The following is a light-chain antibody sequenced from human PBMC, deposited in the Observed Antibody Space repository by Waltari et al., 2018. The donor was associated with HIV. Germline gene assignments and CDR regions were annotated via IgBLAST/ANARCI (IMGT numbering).Light chain of an antibody. CDR3: SSYTSSSTLYV. V-gene: IGLV2-14*03. CDR2: DVS. J-gene: IGLJ1*01. CDR1: SSDVGVYDY. Sequence: QSALTQPASVSGSPGQSSTIPCTATSSDVGVYDYVSWYQQHPGKAPKLMIYDVSNRPSGVSNRFSGSKSGNTASLTISGLQAEDEADYYCSSYTSSSTLYVFGTGTKVTVL.